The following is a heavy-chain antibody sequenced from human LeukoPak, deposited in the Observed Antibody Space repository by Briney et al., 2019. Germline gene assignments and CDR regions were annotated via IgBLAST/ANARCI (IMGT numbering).Heavy chain of an antibody. CDR2: INSDGSST. CDR1: GFTFSNYW. CDR3: ARGARGYSYGYGDY. J-gene: IGHJ4*02. Sequence: GGSLRLSCAASGFTFSNYWMHWVRQAPGKGLVWVSRINSDGSSTSYADSAKGRFTISRDNAKNTLYLQMNSLRAEDTAVYYCARGARGYSYGYGDYWGQGTLVTVSS. D-gene: IGHD5-18*01. V-gene: IGHV3-74*01.